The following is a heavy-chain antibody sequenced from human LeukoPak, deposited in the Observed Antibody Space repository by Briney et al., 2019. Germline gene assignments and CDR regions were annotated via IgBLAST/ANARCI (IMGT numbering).Heavy chain of an antibody. CDR1: GGSISSSSYY. CDR2: IYYSGST. V-gene: IGHV4-39*07. Sequence: SETLSLTCTVSGGSISSSSYYWGWIRQPPGKGLEWIGSIYYSGSTYYNPSLKSRVTISVDTSKNQFSLKLSSVTAADTAVYYCARTHAWGYYFDYWGQGTLVTVSS. CDR3: ARTHAWGYYFDY. J-gene: IGHJ4*02. D-gene: IGHD3-16*01.